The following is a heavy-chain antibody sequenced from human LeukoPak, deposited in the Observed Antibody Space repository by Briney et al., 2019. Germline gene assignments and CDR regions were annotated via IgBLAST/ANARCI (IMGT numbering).Heavy chain of an antibody. V-gene: IGHV3-53*01. CDR2: IYSGGNT. Sequence: PGGSLRLSCAASGFTVSDNYMSWVRQAPGKGLEWVSVIYSGGNTYYADSVKGRFSISRDKSKNTLYLQMNSLRAEDTAVYYCARDLSGNNGRPDGFDIWGQGTMVTVSS. CDR1: GFTVSDNY. D-gene: IGHD1-26*01. J-gene: IGHJ3*02. CDR3: ARDLSGNNGRPDGFDI.